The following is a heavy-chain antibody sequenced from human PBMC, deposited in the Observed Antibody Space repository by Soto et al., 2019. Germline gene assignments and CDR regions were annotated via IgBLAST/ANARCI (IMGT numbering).Heavy chain of an antibody. V-gene: IGHV1-3*01. D-gene: IGHD6-13*01. CDR3: ARDRTVGSSWYQEFDP. Sequence: ASVKVSCKASGYTFTSYAMHWVRQAPGQRLEWMGWINAGNGNTKYSQKFQGRVTITRDTSASTAYMELSSLRSEDTAVYYCARDRTVGSSWYQEFDPWGQGTLVTVSS. CDR1: GYTFTSYA. J-gene: IGHJ5*02. CDR2: INAGNGNT.